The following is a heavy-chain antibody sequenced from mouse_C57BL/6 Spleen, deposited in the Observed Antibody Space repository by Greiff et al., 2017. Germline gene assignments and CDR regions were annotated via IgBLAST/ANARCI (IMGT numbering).Heavy chain of an antibody. J-gene: IGHJ3*01. CDR3: TTVLLRFY. CDR2: IDPENGDT. D-gene: IGHD1-1*01. V-gene: IGHV14-4*01. CDR1: GFNIKDDY. Sequence: VQLKESGAELVRPGASVKLSCTASGFNIKDDYMHWVKQRPEQGLEWIGWIDPENGDTEYASKFQGKATITADTSSNTAYLQLSSLTSEDTAVYYCTTVLLRFYWGQGTLVTVSA.